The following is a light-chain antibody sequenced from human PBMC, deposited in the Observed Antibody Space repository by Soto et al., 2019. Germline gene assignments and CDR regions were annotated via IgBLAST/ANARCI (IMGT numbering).Light chain of an antibody. CDR3: MQGTHWPFT. CDR2: RVS. J-gene: IGKJ3*01. Sequence: DVVMTQSPLSLPVTLGQPASISCRSSQGLVYSDGYTYLNWFHQRPGQSPRRLIFRVSNRDSGVPVRFRGSGSGTDFTLGISRVEAEDVGVYYCMQGTHWPFTFGPGTKVDIK. CDR1: QGLVYSDGYTY. V-gene: IGKV2-30*01.